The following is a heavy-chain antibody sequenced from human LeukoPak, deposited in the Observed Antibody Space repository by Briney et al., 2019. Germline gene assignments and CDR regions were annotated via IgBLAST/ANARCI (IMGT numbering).Heavy chain of an antibody. J-gene: IGHJ4*02. Sequence: GGSLRLSCAASGFTFSSYSMNWVRQAPGKGLEWLSSISSGGYSIYYADSVKGRFTISRDNAKNSLYLQMDSLTDEDTAVYYCAREQTWVIDYWGQGTLVTVSS. CDR2: ISSGGYSI. V-gene: IGHV3-48*02. CDR1: GFTFSSYS. CDR3: AREQTWVIDY.